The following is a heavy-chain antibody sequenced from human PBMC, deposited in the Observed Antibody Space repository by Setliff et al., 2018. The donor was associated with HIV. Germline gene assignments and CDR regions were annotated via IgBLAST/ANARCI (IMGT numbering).Heavy chain of an antibody. CDR1: GYTFTDYY. J-gene: IGHJ3*02. V-gene: IGHV1-69-2*01. D-gene: IGHD3-10*01. CDR2: VDPEDGET. CDR3: ARAPKRVYYYGSGSYLHDAFDI. Sequence: ASVKVSCKASGYTFTDYYMHWVQQAPGKGLEWMGRVDPEDGETIYAQQLQGRVTMTTDTSTSTAYMELRSLRSDDTAVYYCARAPKRVYYYGSGSYLHDAFDIWGQGTMVTVSS.